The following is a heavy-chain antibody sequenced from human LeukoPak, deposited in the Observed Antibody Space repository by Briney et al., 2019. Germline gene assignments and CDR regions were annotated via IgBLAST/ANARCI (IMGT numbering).Heavy chain of an antibody. Sequence: SETLSLTCTVSGGSISSGNYYWNWIRQPAGKGLEWLGLIYTSGSTYYNPSLKSRLTISLDTSKNQFSLKLGSVTAADTAVYYCAREFDLWGRGTLVTVSS. CDR3: AREFDL. J-gene: IGHJ2*01. CDR2: IYTSGST. V-gene: IGHV4-61*02. CDR1: GGSISSGNYY.